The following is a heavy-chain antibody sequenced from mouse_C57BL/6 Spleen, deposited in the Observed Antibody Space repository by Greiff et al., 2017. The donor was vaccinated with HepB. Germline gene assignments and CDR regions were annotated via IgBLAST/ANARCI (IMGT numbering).Heavy chain of an antibody. V-gene: IGHV14-2*01. Sequence: VQLQQSGAELVKPGASVKLSCTASGFNIKDYYMHWVKQRTEQGLEWIGRIDHEDGETKYAPKLQGKATITADTSANTAYLQLSSLTSEDTAVYYCARDYGSSYRYFDVWGTGTTVTVSS. CDR1: GFNIKDYY. J-gene: IGHJ1*03. CDR2: IDHEDGET. CDR3: ARDYGSSYRYFDV. D-gene: IGHD1-1*01.